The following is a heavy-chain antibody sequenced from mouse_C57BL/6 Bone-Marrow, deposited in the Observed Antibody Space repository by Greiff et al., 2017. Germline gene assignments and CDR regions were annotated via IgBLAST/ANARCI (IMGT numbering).Heavy chain of an antibody. V-gene: IGHV1-55*01. Sequence: VQLQQPGAELVKPGASVKMSCKASGYTFTSYWITWVKQRPGQGLEWIGDIYPGSGSTNYNEKFKSKATLTVDTSTSTAYMQLSSLTSEDSAVYYCARGVTTSPFDAMDYWGQGTSVTVSS. J-gene: IGHJ4*01. D-gene: IGHD2-1*01. CDR3: ARGVTTSPFDAMDY. CDR1: GYTFTSYW. CDR2: IYPGSGST.